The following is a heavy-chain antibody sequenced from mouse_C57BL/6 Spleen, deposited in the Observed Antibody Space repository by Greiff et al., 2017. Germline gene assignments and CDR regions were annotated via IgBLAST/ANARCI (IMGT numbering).Heavy chain of an antibody. Sequence: QVQLQQSGAELAKPGASVKLSCKASGYTFTSSWMHWVKQRPGQGLEWIGYINPSSGYTKYNQKFKDKATLTADKSSSTAYMQLSSLTYEDSAVYYCARWGNDYDDAMDYWGQVTSVTVAS. J-gene: IGHJ4*01. CDR1: GYTFTSSW. D-gene: IGHD2-4*01. CDR3: ARWGNDYDDAMDY. V-gene: IGHV1-7*01. CDR2: INPSSGYT.